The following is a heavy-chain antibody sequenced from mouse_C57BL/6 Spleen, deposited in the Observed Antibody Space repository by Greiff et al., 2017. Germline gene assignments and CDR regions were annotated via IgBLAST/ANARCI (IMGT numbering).Heavy chain of an antibody. Sequence: VQLQESGAELVRPGASVTLSCKASGYTFTDYEMHWVKQTPVHGLEWIGAIDPETGGTAYNQKFKGKAILTADKSSSTAYMELRSLTSEDSAGYYCTRSSFITTAWYFDVWGTGTTVTVSS. J-gene: IGHJ1*03. CDR3: TRSSFITTAWYFDV. CDR2: IDPETGGT. V-gene: IGHV1-15*01. D-gene: IGHD1-1*01. CDR1: GYTFTDYE.